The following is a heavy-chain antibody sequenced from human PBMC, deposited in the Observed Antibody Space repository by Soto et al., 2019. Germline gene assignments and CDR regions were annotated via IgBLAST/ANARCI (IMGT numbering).Heavy chain of an antibody. V-gene: IGHV4-34*01. D-gene: IGHD3-9*01. CDR3: ASIFYTVSPYFDY. J-gene: IGHJ4*02. CDR2: INHSGST. CDR1: GGSFSGYY. Sequence: QVQLQQWGAGLLKPSETLSLTCAVYGGSFSGYYWSWIRQPPGKGLEWIGEINHSGSTNYNPSLKSRVTISVDTSKNQFSLKLSSVTAADMAVYYCASIFYTVSPYFDYWGQGTLVTVSS.